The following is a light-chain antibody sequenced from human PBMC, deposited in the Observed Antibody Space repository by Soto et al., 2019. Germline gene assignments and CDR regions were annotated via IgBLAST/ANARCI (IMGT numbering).Light chain of an antibody. J-gene: IGLJ2*01. V-gene: IGLV4-69*01. CDR2: VNSDGSH. Sequence: QLVPTQSPSASASLGASVKLTCTLSSGHSSDAIAWHQQQPEKGPRYLMRVNSDGSHNKGDGIPDRFSGSRSGAERYLTISSLQSEDEADYYCQTWGTGIHVVFGGGTKLTVL. CDR1: SGHSSDA. CDR3: QTWGTGIHVV.